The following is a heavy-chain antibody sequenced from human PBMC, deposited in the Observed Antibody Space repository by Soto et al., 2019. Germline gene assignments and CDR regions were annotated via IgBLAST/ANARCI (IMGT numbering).Heavy chain of an antibody. V-gene: IGHV1-69*06. D-gene: IGHD3-10*01. Sequence: SVKVSCKASGGTFSSYAISWVRQAPGQGLEWMGGIIPIFGTANYAQKFQGRVTITADKSTSTAYMELSGLRSEDTAVYYCARGHRPFGPLYYGMDVWGQGTTVTVSS. CDR3: ARGHRPFGPLYYGMDV. CDR2: IIPIFGTA. J-gene: IGHJ6*02. CDR1: GGTFSSYA.